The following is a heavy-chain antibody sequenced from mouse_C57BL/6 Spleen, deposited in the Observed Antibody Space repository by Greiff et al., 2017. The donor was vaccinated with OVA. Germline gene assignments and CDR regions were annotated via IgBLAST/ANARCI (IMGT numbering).Heavy chain of an antibody. D-gene: IGHD1-1*01. CDR3: AREAITTVEGPDY. CDR1: GYTFTDYY. J-gene: IGHJ2*01. CDR2: INPNNGGT. Sequence: VQLQQSGPELVKPGASVKISCKASGYTFTDYYMNWVKQSHGKSLEWIGDINPNNGGTSYNQKFKGKATLTVDKSSSTAYMELRGLTSEDSAVYYCAREAITTVEGPDYWGQGTTLTVSS. V-gene: IGHV1-26*01.